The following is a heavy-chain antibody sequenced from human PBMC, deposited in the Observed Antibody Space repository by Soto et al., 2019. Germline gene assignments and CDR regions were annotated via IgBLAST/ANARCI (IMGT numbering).Heavy chain of an antibody. CDR2: ISFDGANI. V-gene: IGHV3-30-3*01. Sequence: QVQLVESGGGVVQPGTSLRLSCAASGFLFRNYAMHWVRQSPAKGLEWLAVISFDGANIFYAGAAKGRFTISRDNSKQTLYLQLDSLRPEDTGVYFCARDPYGGYIFDSLGQGTQVTLSS. J-gene: IGHJ4*02. D-gene: IGHD5-12*01. CDR1: GFLFRNYA. CDR3: ARDPYGGYIFDS.